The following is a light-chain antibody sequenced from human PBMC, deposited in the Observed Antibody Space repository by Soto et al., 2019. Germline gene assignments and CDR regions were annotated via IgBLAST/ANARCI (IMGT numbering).Light chain of an antibody. Sequence: EIVLTQSPATLSLSPGESATLSSRASQSISNYLGWYQQKPGQAPRLLIYDASNRAPGIPARFRGGGSGTDFTLTISSLDPEDFAIYYCQQRSNWPLTFGGGTRVEIK. J-gene: IGKJ4*01. CDR3: QQRSNWPLT. CDR1: QSISNY. CDR2: DAS. V-gene: IGKV3-11*01.